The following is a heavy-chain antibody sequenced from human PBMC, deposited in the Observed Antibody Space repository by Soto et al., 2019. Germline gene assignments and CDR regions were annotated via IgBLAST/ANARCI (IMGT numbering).Heavy chain of an antibody. Sequence: KVSCKASGGTFSSYTISWVRQAPGQGLEWMGRIIPILGIANYAQKFQGRVTITADKSTSTAYMELSSLRSEDTAVYYCARDCSSTSCLFNYYYYGMDVWGQGTTVNVS. J-gene: IGHJ6*02. CDR2: IIPILGIA. CDR3: ARDCSSTSCLFNYYYYGMDV. V-gene: IGHV1-69*04. CDR1: GGTFSSYT. D-gene: IGHD2-2*01.